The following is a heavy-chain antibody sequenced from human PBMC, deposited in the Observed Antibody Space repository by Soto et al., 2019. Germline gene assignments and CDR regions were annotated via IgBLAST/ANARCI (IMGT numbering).Heavy chain of an antibody. J-gene: IGHJ6*02. D-gene: IGHD2-15*01. CDR1: GFSFSSNT. V-gene: IGHV3-21*01. Sequence: GGSLRLSCAASGFSFSSNTMNWVRQAPGKGLEWVSSISSSSSYTHYADSAKGRFTISRDNAKKSLYLQMNSLRAEATAVYYCARDTVSEYCYYGIDVWGQATTVTVSS. CDR2: ISSSSSYT. CDR3: ARDTVSEYCYYGIDV.